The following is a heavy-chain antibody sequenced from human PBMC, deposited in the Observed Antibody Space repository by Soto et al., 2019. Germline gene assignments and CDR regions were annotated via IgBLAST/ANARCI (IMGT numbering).Heavy chain of an antibody. D-gene: IGHD2-8*02. Sequence: GSLRLSCAASGFPFSSYNMNWVRQAPGKGLEWVASISASSCIYYADSMKGRFTISRDNAKNSLYLHMNDLRAEDTAVYDCARDAGGSRSSRRQYCFESWHQGSLVSVSS. CDR2: ISASSCI. V-gene: IGHV3-21*01. CDR1: GFPFSSYN. CDR3: ARDAGGSRSSRRQYCFES. J-gene: IGHJ4*03.